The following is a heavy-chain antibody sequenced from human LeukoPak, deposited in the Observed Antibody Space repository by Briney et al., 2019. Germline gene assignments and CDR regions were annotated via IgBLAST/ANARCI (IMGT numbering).Heavy chain of an antibody. Sequence: PGGSLRLSCAASGFTFSSYGMHWHRQAPGKGLEWLTIIWYDGSNEYYVDSVRGRFTISRDNSKNTLYLQMNSLRAEDTAVYYCARETGICATPNSCHDAFDIWGQGTMVTVSS. V-gene: IGHV3-33*01. J-gene: IGHJ3*02. CDR2: IWYDGSNE. CDR1: GFTFSSYG. D-gene: IGHD2-15*01. CDR3: ARETGICATPNSCHDAFDI.